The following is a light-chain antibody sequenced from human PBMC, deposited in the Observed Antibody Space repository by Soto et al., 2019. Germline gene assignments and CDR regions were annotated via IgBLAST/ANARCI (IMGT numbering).Light chain of an antibody. J-gene: IGKJ5*01. CDR1: QDITNS. CDR3: QQFNSYPIT. Sequence: DIQLTQSPSFLSASVGDRVTITCRASQDITNSLAWYHQKPGKTPKFLISTASTLQSGVPSRFSGTGSGTEVTLTISGLQPEYFSTYYCQQFNSYPITFGQGTRLEI. V-gene: IGKV1-9*01. CDR2: TAS.